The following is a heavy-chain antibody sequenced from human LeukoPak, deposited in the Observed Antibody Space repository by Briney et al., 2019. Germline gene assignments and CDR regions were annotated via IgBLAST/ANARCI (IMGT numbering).Heavy chain of an antibody. Sequence: GGSLRLSCAPSGFTFSSYWMHWVRHAPGKGLVWVSRINSDGSSTRYAHSVKGRFIICRDNAPNTLYPQMYSLRVEDTAVYYCAGGAAASDYWGQGTVVSVSS. D-gene: IGHD6-13*01. J-gene: IGHJ4*02. CDR3: AGGAAASDY. V-gene: IGHV3-74*01. CDR2: INSDGSST. CDR1: GFTFSSYW.